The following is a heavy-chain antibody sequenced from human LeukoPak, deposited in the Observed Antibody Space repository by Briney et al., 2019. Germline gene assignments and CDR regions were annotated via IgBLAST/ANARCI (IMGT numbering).Heavy chain of an antibody. D-gene: IGHD4-17*01. V-gene: IGHV3-33*06. Sequence: GGSLRLSCPASGFTFSSYGMHWVRQAPGKGLEWVAVIWYDGSNKYYADSVKGRLTISRDNSKNTLYLQMNSLRGEEAAVYSCAKSPPHPSTESYSDYWGQGTLVTVSS. CDR1: GFTFSSYG. CDR3: AKSPPHPSTESYSDY. CDR2: IWYDGSNK. J-gene: IGHJ4*02.